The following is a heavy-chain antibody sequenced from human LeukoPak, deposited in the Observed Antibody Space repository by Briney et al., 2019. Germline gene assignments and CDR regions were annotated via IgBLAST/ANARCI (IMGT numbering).Heavy chain of an antibody. CDR1: GGSISPYY. CDR3: ARDPTPPLGYCSSTSCYNRGGAFDI. Sequence: SETLSLTCSVSGGSISPYYWSWVRQPPGKGLEWIGYIYYSGSTNYNPSLKSRVTISVDTSKNQFSLKLSSVTAADTAVYYCARDPTPPLGYCSSTSCYNRGGAFDIWGQGTMVTVSS. D-gene: IGHD2-2*02. CDR2: IYYSGST. V-gene: IGHV4-59*01. J-gene: IGHJ3*02.